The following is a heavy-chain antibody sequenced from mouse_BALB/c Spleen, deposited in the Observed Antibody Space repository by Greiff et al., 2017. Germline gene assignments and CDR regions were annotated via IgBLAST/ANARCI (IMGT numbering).Heavy chain of an antibody. CDR2: IRSKSNNYAT. J-gene: IGHJ3*01. CDR1: GFTFNTYA. V-gene: IGHV10-1*02. D-gene: IGHD1-1*01. Sequence: EVQLVESGGGLVQPKGSLKLSCAASGFTFNTYAMNWVRQAPGKGLEWVARIRSKSNNYATYYADSVKDRFTISRDDSQSMLYLQMNNLKTEDTAMYYCVRQLREVAYWGQGTLVTVSA. CDR3: VRQLREVAY.